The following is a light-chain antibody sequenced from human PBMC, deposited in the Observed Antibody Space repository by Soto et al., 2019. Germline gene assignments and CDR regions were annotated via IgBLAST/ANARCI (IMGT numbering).Light chain of an antibody. CDR3: SSYTSSSTPMV. Sequence: QSALTQPASVSGSPGQSITISCTGTSSDVGGYNHVSWYQQHPGKAPKLTIYEVSNRPSGVSNRFSGSKSGNTASLTISGLQVEDEADYYCSSYTSSSTPMVFGTGTKVTVL. J-gene: IGLJ1*01. CDR2: EVS. V-gene: IGLV2-14*01. CDR1: SSDVGGYNH.